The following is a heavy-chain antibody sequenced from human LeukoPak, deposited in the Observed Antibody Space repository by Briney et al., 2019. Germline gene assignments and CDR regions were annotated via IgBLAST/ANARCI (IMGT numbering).Heavy chain of an antibody. CDR1: GXSIKGGGFF. CDR2: IYYSGST. V-gene: IGHV4-31*03. Sequence: SETLSLTCSVSGXSIKGGGFFWNWVRQHPGKGLEWIGHIYYSGSTSYNPSVKSRVTISVDTSKNQFSLKLTSVTAADTAMYYCARDHGRSYNYGSDALDIWGQGTLVIVSA. D-gene: IGHD5-18*01. CDR3: ARDHGRSYNYGSDALDI. J-gene: IGHJ3*02.